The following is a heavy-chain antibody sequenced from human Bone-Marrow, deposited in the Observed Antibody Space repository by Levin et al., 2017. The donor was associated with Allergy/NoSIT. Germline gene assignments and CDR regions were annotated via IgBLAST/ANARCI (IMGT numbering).Heavy chain of an antibody. D-gene: IGHD1-26*01. Sequence: SCAASGFTFSSYAMAWVRQAPGKGLEWVSGIIDSGDGTYYADSVKGRFTISRDNSKNTLYLQMNSLRAEDTAVYFCAREHSNSFDCWGPGTLVTVSS. CDR3: AREHSNSFDC. CDR2: IIDSGDGT. CDR1: GFTFSSYA. J-gene: IGHJ4*02. V-gene: IGHV3-23*01.